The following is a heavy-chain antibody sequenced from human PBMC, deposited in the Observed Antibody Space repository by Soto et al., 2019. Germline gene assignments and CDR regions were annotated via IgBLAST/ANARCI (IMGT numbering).Heavy chain of an antibody. J-gene: IGHJ4*02. Sequence: SESLSFACAVFVGCVSNTIWWTWVRQPPGKGLDWIGEIFHSGSTNYNSSLMGRVTISVDKANNQFSLKLSSVTAADTAVYYCAHRPIVGAAIWGQGTLVTVSS. V-gene: IGHV4-4*02. CDR3: AHRPIVGAAI. CDR2: IFHSGST. D-gene: IGHD1-26*01. CDR1: VGCVSNTIW.